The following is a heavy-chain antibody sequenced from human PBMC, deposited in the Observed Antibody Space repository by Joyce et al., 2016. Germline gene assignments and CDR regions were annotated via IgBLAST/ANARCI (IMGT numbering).Heavy chain of an antibody. CDR1: GYNFNADW. D-gene: IGHD2-2*02. Sequence: EVQLVQSGPEVKKPGESLKVSCQASGYNFNADWILWVRQMPGKGLEWMGTIYPEYSNVKYSPSSQGHVTISADKSINTAYLQWSSLKASDTAIYFCARHVGELPAIPTSPRWHFDFWGRGTLVTVSA. V-gene: IGHV5-51*01. CDR2: IYPEYSNV. J-gene: IGHJ2*01. CDR3: ARHVGELPAIPTSPRWHFDF.